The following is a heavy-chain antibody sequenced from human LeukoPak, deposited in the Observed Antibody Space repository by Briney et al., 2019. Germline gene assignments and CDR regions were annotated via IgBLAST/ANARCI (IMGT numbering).Heavy chain of an antibody. J-gene: IGHJ4*02. V-gene: IGHV1-69*02. CDR3: AREDYYDRDRPLDY. D-gene: IGHD3-22*01. CDR2: IIPILGIA. CDR1: GGTFSSYT. Sequence: SVKVSCKASGGTFSSYTISLVRQAPGQGLEWMGRIIPILGIANYAQKFQGRVTITADKSTSTAYMELSSLRSEDTAVYYCAREDYYDRDRPLDYWGQATLVTVSS.